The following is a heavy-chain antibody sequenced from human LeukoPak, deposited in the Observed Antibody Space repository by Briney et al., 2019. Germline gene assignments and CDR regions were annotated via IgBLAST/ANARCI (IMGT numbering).Heavy chain of an antibody. D-gene: IGHD3-9*01. CDR1: GFTFSSYG. CDR2: IWYDGSNK. Sequence: GRSLRLSCAASGFTFSSYGMHWVRPAPGKGLEWVAVIWYDGSNKYYADSVKGRFTISRDNSKNTLYLQMNSLRAEDTAVYYCARADRRDWLFSFGGPGFDYWGQGTLVTVSS. CDR3: ARADRRDWLFSFGGPGFDY. J-gene: IGHJ4*02. V-gene: IGHV3-33*01.